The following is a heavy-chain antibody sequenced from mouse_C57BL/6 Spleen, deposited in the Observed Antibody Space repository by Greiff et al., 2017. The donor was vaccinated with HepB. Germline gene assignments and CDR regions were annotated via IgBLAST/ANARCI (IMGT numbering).Heavy chain of an antibody. J-gene: IGHJ2*01. CDR2: ISYDGSN. CDR1: GYSITSGYY. Sequence: EVQLVESGPGLVKPSQSLSLTCSVTGYSITSGYYWNWIRQFPGNKLEWMGYISYDGSNNYNPSLKNRISITRDTSKNQFFLKLNSVTTEDTATYYCALITTVVAPLDYWGQGTTLTLSS. V-gene: IGHV3-6*01. D-gene: IGHD1-1*01. CDR3: ALITTVVAPLDY.